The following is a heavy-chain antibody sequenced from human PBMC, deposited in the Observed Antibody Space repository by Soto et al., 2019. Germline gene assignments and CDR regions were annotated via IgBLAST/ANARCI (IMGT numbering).Heavy chain of an antibody. CDR1: GFTFNNYY. D-gene: IGHD1-26*01. Sequence: GGSLRLSCAASGFTFNNYYLNWVRQAQGKGLEWVGNVNEDGSERYYVDSVKGGFIVSRDNDKNSLYLQMNSFRAEYTAVYYCAKGGGAASDYWGQGTLVTVSS. J-gene: IGHJ4*01. CDR2: VNEDGSER. CDR3: AKGGGAASDY. V-gene: IGHV3-7*01.